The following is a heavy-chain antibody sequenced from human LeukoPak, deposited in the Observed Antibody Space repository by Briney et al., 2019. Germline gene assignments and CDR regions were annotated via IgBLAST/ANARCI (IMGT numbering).Heavy chain of an antibody. D-gene: IGHD3-3*01. V-gene: IGHV4-61*02. CDR1: GGSISSGSYY. CDR2: IYTSGST. CDR3: ARVPALWSGYYLDY. Sequence: PSQTLSLTCTVSGGSISSGSYYWSWIRQPAGKGLEWIGRIYTSGSTNYNPSLKSRVTISVDTSTNQFSLKLSSVTAADTAVYYCARVPALWSGYYLDYWGQGTLVTVSS. J-gene: IGHJ4*02.